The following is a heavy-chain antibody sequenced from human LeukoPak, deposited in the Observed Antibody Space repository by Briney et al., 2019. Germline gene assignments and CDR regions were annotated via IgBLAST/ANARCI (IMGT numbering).Heavy chain of an antibody. D-gene: IGHD5-18*01. CDR1: GGSFSGYY. CDR2: INHSGST. Sequence: SETLSLTCAVYGGSFSGYYWSWIRQPPGKGLEWIGEINHSGSTNYNPSLKSRVTISVDTSKNQLSLKLSSVTAADTAVYYCARARGYSYGDYWGQGTLVTVSS. CDR3: ARARGYSYGDY. J-gene: IGHJ4*02. V-gene: IGHV4-34*01.